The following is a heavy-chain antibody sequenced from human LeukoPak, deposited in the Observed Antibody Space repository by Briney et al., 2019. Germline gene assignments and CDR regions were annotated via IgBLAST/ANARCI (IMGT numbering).Heavy chain of an antibody. Sequence: GGSLRLSCAASGFTFDDYAMHWVRQAPGKGLEWASGISWNSGSIGYADSVKGRFTISRDNAKNSLYLQMNSLRAEDTALYYCAKTPGWELLYYFDYWGQGTLVTVSS. J-gene: IGHJ4*02. D-gene: IGHD1-26*01. CDR2: ISWNSGSI. V-gene: IGHV3-9*01. CDR1: GFTFDDYA. CDR3: AKTPGWELLYYFDY.